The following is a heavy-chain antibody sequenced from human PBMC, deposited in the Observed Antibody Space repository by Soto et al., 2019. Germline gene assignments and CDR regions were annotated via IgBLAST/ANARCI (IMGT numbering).Heavy chain of an antibody. V-gene: IGHV3-7*01. Sequence: EGQLVESGGGLVQPGGSLRLSCGASGFSFSSYSISWVRQAPGKGLEWVANINHAGSEKYYVGSVKGRFTMHRDNAKNSAYLQMNSLRVDDTAVYYCARELVGTGWYFDLWGRGTLVTVSS. CDR1: GFSFSSYS. D-gene: IGHD2-21*02. CDR3: ARELVGTGWYFDL. CDR2: INHAGSEK. J-gene: IGHJ2*01.